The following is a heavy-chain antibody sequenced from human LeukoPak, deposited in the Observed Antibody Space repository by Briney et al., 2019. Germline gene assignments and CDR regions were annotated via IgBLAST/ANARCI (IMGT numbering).Heavy chain of an antibody. CDR1: GFTFSSYS. D-gene: IGHD6-13*01. CDR2: ISSSSSYI. Sequence: GGSLGLSCAASGFTFSSYSMNWVRQAPGKGLEWVSSISSSSSYIYYADSVKGRFTISRDNAKNSLYLQMNSLRAEDTAVYYCARVSIAAAGSPGYWGQGTPVTVSS. CDR3: ARVSIAAAGSPGY. J-gene: IGHJ4*02. V-gene: IGHV3-21*01.